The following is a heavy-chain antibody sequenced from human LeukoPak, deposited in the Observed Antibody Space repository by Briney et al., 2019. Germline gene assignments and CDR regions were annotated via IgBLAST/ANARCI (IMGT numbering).Heavy chain of an antibody. V-gene: IGHV4-34*01. CDR2: INHSGST. Sequence: SETLSLTCAVYGGSFSGYYWSWIRQPPGKGLEWIGEINHSGSTNYNPSLKSRVTMSVDTSKNQFSLKLSSVTAADTAVYYCARGPVGVVIIGYWFDPWGQGTLVTVSS. CDR3: ARGPVGVVIIGYWFDP. D-gene: IGHD3-3*01. J-gene: IGHJ5*02. CDR1: GGSFSGYY.